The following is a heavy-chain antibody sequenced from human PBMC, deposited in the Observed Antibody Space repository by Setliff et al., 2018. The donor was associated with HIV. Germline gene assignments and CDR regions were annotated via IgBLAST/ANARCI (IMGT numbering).Heavy chain of an antibody. CDR2: MYYTGTT. Sequence: SETLSLTCTVSGGSVSSSTTYYWGWIRQPPGKGLEWIGSMYYTGTTYYNPSLKSRVTLSLDTSKNQFSLELTSVTAADTAVYYCARVSPLTHYYYMDMWAKGTTVTVSS. CDR1: GGSVSSSTTYY. CDR3: ARVSPLTHYYYMDM. V-gene: IGHV4-39*07. J-gene: IGHJ6*03. D-gene: IGHD7-27*01.